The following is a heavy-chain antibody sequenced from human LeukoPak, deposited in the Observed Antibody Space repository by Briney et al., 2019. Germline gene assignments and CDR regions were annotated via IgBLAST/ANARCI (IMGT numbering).Heavy chain of an antibody. J-gene: IGHJ6*02. CDR1: GFTFSSYA. CDR2: ISYDGSNK. D-gene: IGHD2-2*01. V-gene: IGHV3-30-3*01. CDR3: ARDKDQLLFGFYYYYGMDV. Sequence: GGSLRLSCAASGFTFSSYAMHWVRQAPGKGLEWVAVISYDGSNKYYADSVKGRFTISRDNSKNTLYLQMNSLSAEDTAVYYCARDKDQLLFGFYYYYGMDVWGQGTTVTVSS.